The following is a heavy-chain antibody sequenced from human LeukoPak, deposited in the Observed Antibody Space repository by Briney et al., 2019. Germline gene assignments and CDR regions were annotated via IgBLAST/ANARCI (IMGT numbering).Heavy chain of an antibody. CDR1: GGSFSGYY. CDR2: IYTSGST. Sequence: SETLSLTCAVYGGSFSGYYWSWIRQPAGKGLEWIGRIYTSGSTNYNPSLKSRVTMSVDTSKNQFSLKLSSVTAADTAVYYCARVEGRDGYNLLFDYWGQGTLVTVSS. V-gene: IGHV4-59*10. D-gene: IGHD5-24*01. J-gene: IGHJ4*02. CDR3: ARVEGRDGYNLLFDY.